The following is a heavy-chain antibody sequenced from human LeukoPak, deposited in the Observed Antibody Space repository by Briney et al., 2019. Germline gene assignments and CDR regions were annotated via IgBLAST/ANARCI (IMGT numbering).Heavy chain of an antibody. CDR1: GFTLRSFE. Sequence: PGGSLRLSCAASGFTLRSFEMNWVRQAPGKGLEWVSHISSSGTTKYFADSVRGRFTISRDNAKNSLYLQLNSLRAGDTAVYYCARFNTTLDYWGQGTLVTVSS. V-gene: IGHV3-48*03. CDR3: ARFNTTLDY. J-gene: IGHJ4*02. CDR2: ISSSGTTK. D-gene: IGHD1-1*01.